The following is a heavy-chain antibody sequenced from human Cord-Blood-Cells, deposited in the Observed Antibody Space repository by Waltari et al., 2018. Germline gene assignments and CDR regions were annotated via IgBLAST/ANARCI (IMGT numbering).Heavy chain of an antibody. V-gene: IGHV4-34*01. J-gene: IGHJ2*01. CDR1: GGSFSGYY. CDR3: ASSGAGNWYFDL. CDR2: SNHSGST. Sequence: QVQLQQWGAGLLKPSETLSLTCAVYGGSFSGYYWSWIRQPPGKGLEWIGESNHSGSTNYNPSLKSRVTISVDTSKNQFSLKLSSVTAADTAVYYCASSGAGNWYFDLWGRGTLVTVSS. D-gene: IGHD7-27*01.